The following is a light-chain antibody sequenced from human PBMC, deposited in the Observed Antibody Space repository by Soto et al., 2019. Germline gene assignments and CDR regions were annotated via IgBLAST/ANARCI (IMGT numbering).Light chain of an antibody. CDR1: QSVSSY. CDR2: DAS. V-gene: IGKV3-11*01. CDR3: QQRSNWPST. J-gene: IGKJ4*01. Sequence: DIVLTQSPATLSLSPGERAALSCRARQSVSSYLAWYQQKPGQAPRLLIYDASKRAPGIPVRFSGSGSGTDFTLTISSLEPEDFAVYYCQQRSNWPSTFGGGTKVEV.